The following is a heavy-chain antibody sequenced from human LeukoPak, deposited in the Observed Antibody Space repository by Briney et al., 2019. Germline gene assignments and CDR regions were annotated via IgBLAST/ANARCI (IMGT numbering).Heavy chain of an antibody. D-gene: IGHD6-13*01. CDR2: IIPILGIA. CDR1: GGTFSSYA. V-gene: IGHV1-69*04. J-gene: IGHJ6*02. CDR3: ASDLSVGLAAADTHGMDV. Sequence: ASVKVSCKASGGTFSSYAISWVRQAPGQGLEWMGRIIPILGIANYAQKFQGRVTITADKSTSTAYMELSSLRSEDTAVYYCASDLSVGLAAADTHGMDVWGQGTTVTVSS.